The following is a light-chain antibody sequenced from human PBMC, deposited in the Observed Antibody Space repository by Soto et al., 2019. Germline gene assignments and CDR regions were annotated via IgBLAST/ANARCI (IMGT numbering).Light chain of an antibody. CDR3: QQYVSSPFT. Sequence: EIVLTQSPGTLSLSPGERATLSCRASQSVSSSYLAWYQQKPGQAPRLLIYGASSRATGIPDRFSGSGSGTDFTLTISRLEPEDFAVYYCQQYVSSPFTCGPGTKVDIK. V-gene: IGKV3-20*01. CDR2: GAS. CDR1: QSVSSSY. J-gene: IGKJ3*01.